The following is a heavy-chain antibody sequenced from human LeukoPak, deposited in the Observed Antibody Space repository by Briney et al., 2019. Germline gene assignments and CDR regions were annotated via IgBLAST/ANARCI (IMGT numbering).Heavy chain of an antibody. CDR1: GGSFSGYY. J-gene: IGHJ6*03. CDR2: INHSGSP. CDR3: ARETSQKGAHYMDV. D-gene: IGHD3-16*01. Sequence: SETLSLTCAVYGGSFSGYYWSWIRQPPGKGLEWIGEINHSGSPNYNPSLKSRVTISVDTSKNQFSLKLSSVTAADTAVYYCARETSQKGAHYMDVWGKGTTVTISS. V-gene: IGHV4-34*01.